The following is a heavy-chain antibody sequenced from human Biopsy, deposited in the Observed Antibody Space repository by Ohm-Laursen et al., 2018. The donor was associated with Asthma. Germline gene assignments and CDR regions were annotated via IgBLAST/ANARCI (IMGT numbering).Heavy chain of an antibody. J-gene: IGHJ4*02. CDR3: ARKAGSFISRTCYSLDF. V-gene: IGHV1-69*13. Sequence: ASVKVSCKSLGGSFNTYVIGCARQARGPGLGWMVGIHSVFGTTTYPHKFQDRVTITADDSTSTVYMELSSLRSEDKAVYCCARKAGSFISRTCYSLDFWGQGTLVTGSS. CDR1: GGSFNTYV. D-gene: IGHD2-15*01. CDR2: IHSVFGTT.